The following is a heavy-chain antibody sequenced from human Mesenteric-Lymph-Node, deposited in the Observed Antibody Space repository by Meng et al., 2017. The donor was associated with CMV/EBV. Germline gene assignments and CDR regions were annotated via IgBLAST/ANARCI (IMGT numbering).Heavy chain of an antibody. CDR2: MYYSGST. J-gene: IGHJ5*02. CDR1: GGSVSSGNYY. Sequence: SGGSVSSGNYYWNWIRQPPGKGLERIGYMYYSGSTNYNPSLKSRVTISVDTSNNQFSLKLSSVTAADTAVYYCARSTALGRVGWFDPWGQGTLVTVSS. D-gene: IGHD1-14*01. CDR3: ARSTALGRVGWFDP. V-gene: IGHV4-61*01.